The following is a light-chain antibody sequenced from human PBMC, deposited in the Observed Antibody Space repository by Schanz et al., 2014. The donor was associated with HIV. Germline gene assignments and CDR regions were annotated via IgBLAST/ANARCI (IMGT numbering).Light chain of an antibody. J-gene: IGLJ2*01. CDR2: GNS. CDR1: SSNIGAGYD. V-gene: IGLV1-40*01. Sequence: QSVLTQSPSVSGAPGQRVTISCTGSSSNIGAGYDVHWYQQLPGTAPKLLIYGNSNRPSGVPDRFSGSKSGTSASLAITGLQAEDEAEYFCSSYTTGSTVVFGGGTKLTVL. CDR3: SSYTTGSTVV.